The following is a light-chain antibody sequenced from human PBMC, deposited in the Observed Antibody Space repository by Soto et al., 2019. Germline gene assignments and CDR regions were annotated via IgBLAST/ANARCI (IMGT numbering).Light chain of an antibody. V-gene: IGKV4-1*01. CDR2: WSS. CDR3: QQYYVTPLT. CDR1: QSVFYDSNNKNY. Sequence: DIVMTQSPDSLAASLGERATINCKSSQSVFYDSNNKNYLAWYQLKPRQPPKLLISWSSTRESGVPDRFSGSGSGTDFTLTISSLQAEDVAIYYCQQYYVTPLTFGGGTKVEIK. J-gene: IGKJ4*01.